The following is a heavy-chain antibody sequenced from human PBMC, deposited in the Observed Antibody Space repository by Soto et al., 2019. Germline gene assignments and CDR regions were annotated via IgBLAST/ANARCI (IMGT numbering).Heavy chain of an antibody. CDR2: ISYDGSNK. D-gene: IGHD3-22*01. CDR1: GFTFSSYA. J-gene: IGHJ4*02. CDR3: ARDYYDSSGLDY. Sequence: GGSLRLSCAASGFTFSSYAMHWVRQAPGKGLEWVAVISYDGSNKYYADSVKGRFAISRDNSKNTLYLQMNSLRAEDTAVYYCARDYYDSSGLDYWGQGTLVTVSS. V-gene: IGHV3-30*09.